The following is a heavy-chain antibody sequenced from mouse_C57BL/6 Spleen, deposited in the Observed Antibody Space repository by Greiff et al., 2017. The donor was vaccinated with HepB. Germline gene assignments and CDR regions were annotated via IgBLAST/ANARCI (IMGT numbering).Heavy chain of an antibody. V-gene: IGHV5-17*01. J-gene: IGHJ4*01. Sequence: EVKVVESGEGLVKPGGSLKLSCAASGFTFSDYGMHWVRQAPEKGLEWVAYISSGSSTIYYADTVKGRFTISRDNAKNTLFLQMTSLRSEDTAMYYCAGLLRYYAMDYWGQGTSVTVSS. CDR3: AGLLRYYAMDY. D-gene: IGHD2-3*01. CDR2: ISSGSSTI. CDR1: GFTFSDYG.